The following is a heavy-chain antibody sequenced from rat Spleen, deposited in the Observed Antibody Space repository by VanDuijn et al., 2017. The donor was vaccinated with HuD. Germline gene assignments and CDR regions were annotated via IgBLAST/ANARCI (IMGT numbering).Heavy chain of an antibody. CDR2: IWGNGGI. D-gene: IGHD1-9*01. CDR3: ARNAYDVYNYQSYFDY. CDR1: GLSLTNNS. V-gene: IGHV2-47*01. Sequence: QVQLKESGPGLVQPSQTLSLTCTVSGLSLTNNSVSWIRQPPGKGLEWMGIIWGNGGINYNSAIKSRLSISRDTSKSQVFLKMNSLQTEDTAMYFCARNAYDVYNYQSYFDYWGQGVMVTVSS. J-gene: IGHJ2*01.